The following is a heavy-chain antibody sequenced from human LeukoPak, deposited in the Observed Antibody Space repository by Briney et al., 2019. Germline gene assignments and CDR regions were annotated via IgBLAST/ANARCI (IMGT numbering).Heavy chain of an antibody. Sequence: GGSLRLSCAASGFTFSSYGMHWVHQAPGKGLEWVAVISYDGSNKYYADSVKGRFTISRDNSKNTLYLQMNSLRAEDTAVYYCAKAGPYSSGWYYFDYWGQGTLVTVSS. CDR2: ISYDGSNK. CDR1: GFTFSSYG. V-gene: IGHV3-30*18. CDR3: AKAGPYSSGWYYFDY. J-gene: IGHJ4*02. D-gene: IGHD6-19*01.